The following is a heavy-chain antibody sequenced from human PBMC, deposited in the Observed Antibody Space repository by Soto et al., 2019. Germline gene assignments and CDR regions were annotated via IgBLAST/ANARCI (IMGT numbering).Heavy chain of an antibody. CDR2: ISGGSGST. CDR1: GFSFSDHY. D-gene: IGHD3-22*01. V-gene: IGHV3-11*03. J-gene: IGHJ4*02. CDR3: ASYYDRRGYYYAFDH. Sequence: GGSLRLSCAASGFSFSDHYMSWIRQAPGKGLEWLSYISGGSGSTTYADSVRGRFTISRDNAKNSLYLQMNSLRAEDTAVYYCASYYDRRGYYYAFDHWGQGTPVTVSS.